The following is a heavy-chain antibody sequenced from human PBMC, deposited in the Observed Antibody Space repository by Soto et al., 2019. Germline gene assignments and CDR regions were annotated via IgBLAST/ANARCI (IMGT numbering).Heavy chain of an antibody. CDR3: AREAEYSSGWLPFDY. V-gene: IGHV6-1*01. CDR2: THYRSKWYN. Sequence: SQTLSLTCAISGDSVSSNSAAWNWIRQSPSRGLEWLGRTHYRSKWYNDYAVSVKSRITINPDTSKNQFSLQLNSVTPEDTAVNYCAREAEYSSGWLPFDYWGQGTLVTVSS. J-gene: IGHJ4*02. D-gene: IGHD6-19*01. CDR1: GDSVSSNSAA.